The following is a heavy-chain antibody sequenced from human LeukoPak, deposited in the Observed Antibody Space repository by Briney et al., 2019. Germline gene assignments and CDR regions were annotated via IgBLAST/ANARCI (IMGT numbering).Heavy chain of an antibody. J-gene: IGHJ4*02. V-gene: IGHV3-23*01. CDR2: ISGSGGST. D-gene: IGHD1-26*01. CDR3: AKSGIFSGSYSVRSYFDY. Sequence: PGGSLRLSCAASGFTFSSYAMSWVRQAPGKGLEWVSAISGSGGSTYYADSVKGRFTISRDNSKNTLYLQMNSLRAEDTAVYYCAKSGIFSGSYSVRSYFDYWGQGTLVTVSS. CDR1: GFTFSSYA.